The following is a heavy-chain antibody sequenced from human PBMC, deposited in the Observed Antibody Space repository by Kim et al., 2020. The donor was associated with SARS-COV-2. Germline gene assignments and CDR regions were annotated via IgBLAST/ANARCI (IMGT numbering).Heavy chain of an antibody. D-gene: IGHD5-18*01. Sequence: ASVKVSCKASGYTFTGYYMHWVRQAPGQGLEWMGRINPNSGGTNYAQKFQGRVTMTRDTSISTAYMELSRLRSDDTAVYYCAREEAEYSYADYWGQGTLVTVSS. CDR2: INPNSGGT. CDR1: GYTFTGYY. CDR3: AREEAEYSYADY. J-gene: IGHJ4*02. V-gene: IGHV1-2*06.